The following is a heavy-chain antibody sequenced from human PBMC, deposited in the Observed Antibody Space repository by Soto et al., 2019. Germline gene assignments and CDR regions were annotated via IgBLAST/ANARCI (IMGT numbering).Heavy chain of an antibody. Sequence: ASVKVSCKASGYTFTGYYMHWVRQAPGQGLEWMGWVNPNSGGTNYAQKFQGWVTMTRDTSISTAYMELSRLRSDDTAVYYCARDRVTMVRGVIAWFAPWGQGTLVTVSS. J-gene: IGHJ5*02. CDR3: ARDRVTMVRGVIAWFAP. D-gene: IGHD3-10*01. CDR1: GYTFTGYY. CDR2: VNPNSGGT. V-gene: IGHV1-2*04.